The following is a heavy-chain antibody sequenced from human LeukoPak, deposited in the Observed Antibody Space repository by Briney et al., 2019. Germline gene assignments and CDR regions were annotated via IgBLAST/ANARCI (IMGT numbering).Heavy chain of an antibody. CDR2: IYYSGST. Sequence: PSETLSLTCTVSGGSISSSSYYWGWIRQPPGKGLEWIGSIYYSGSTYYNPSLKSRVTISVDTSKNQFSLKLSSVTAADTAVYYCARDLDYYDSSAYVWGQGTLVTVSS. CDR1: GGSISSSSYY. V-gene: IGHV4-39*07. D-gene: IGHD3-22*01. J-gene: IGHJ4*02. CDR3: ARDLDYYDSSAYV.